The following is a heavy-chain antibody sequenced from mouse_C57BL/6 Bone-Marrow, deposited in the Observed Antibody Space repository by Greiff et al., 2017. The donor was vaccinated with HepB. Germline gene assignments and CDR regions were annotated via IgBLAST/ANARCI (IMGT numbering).Heavy chain of an antibody. J-gene: IGHJ4*01. V-gene: IGHV1-80*01. Sequence: QVQLQQSGAELVKPGASVKISCKASGYAFSSYWMNWVKQRPGKGLEWIGQIYPGDGDTNYNGKFKGKATLTADKSSSTAYMQRSSLTSEDSAVYFCARFWYYGSSDAMDYWGQGTSVTVSS. D-gene: IGHD1-1*01. CDR2: IYPGDGDT. CDR3: ARFWYYGSSDAMDY. CDR1: GYAFSSYW.